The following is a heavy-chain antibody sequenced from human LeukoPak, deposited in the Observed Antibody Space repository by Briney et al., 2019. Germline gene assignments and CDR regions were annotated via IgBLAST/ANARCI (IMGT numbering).Heavy chain of an antibody. Sequence: GGSLRLSCAASGFTFSSYGMHWVRQAPGKGLEWLAVISYDGSNKYYADSVKGRFTISRDNSKNTLYLQMNSLRAEDTAVYYCATIYGDYDYWGQGTLVTVSS. V-gene: IGHV3-30*03. CDR3: ATIYGDYDY. CDR2: ISYDGSNK. J-gene: IGHJ4*02. D-gene: IGHD4-17*01. CDR1: GFTFSSYG.